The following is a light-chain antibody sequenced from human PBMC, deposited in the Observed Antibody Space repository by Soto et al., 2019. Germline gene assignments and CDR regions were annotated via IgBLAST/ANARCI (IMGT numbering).Light chain of an antibody. J-gene: IGLJ2*01. Sequence: QSALTQPASVSGSPGQSITISCSGTSSDVGGHDYVSWYQQHPGKAPKLMIYAVTYQPSGVSYRFSGSKSGNTASLTISGLQAEDEADYYCSSYTSSTTLVFGGGTKLTVL. CDR1: SSDVGGHDY. CDR3: SSYTSSTTLV. V-gene: IGLV2-14*01. CDR2: AVT.